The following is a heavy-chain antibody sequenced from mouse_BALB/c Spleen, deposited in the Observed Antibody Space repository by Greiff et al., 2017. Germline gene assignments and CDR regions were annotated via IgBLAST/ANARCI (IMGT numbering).Heavy chain of an antibody. CDR2: IYPYNGGT. CDR3: ELISAAAWYFDV. CDR1: GYTFTDYN. V-gene: IGHV1S29*02. D-gene: IGHD1-2*01. Sequence: VQLQQSGPELVKPGASVKISCKASGYTFTDYNMHWVKQSHGKGLEWIGYIYPYNGGTGYNQKFKSKATLTVDTSSSTAYMELRSLTSEDAAVYCGELISAAAWYFDVWGAGTTVTVSS. J-gene: IGHJ1*01.